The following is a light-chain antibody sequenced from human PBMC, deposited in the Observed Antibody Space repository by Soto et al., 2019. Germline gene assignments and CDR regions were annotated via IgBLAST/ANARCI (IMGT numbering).Light chain of an antibody. J-gene: IGLJ1*01. Sequence: QSVLTQPPSVSGAPGQRVTISCTGSSSNIGAGYDVHWYRRLPGTAPKLLIYGNTNRPSGVPDRFSGSKSGTSASLAISGLQAEDEADYYCSSYTSSSTPYVFGTGTKVTVL. CDR3: SSYTSSSTPYV. V-gene: IGLV1-40*01. CDR2: GNT. CDR1: SSNIGAGYD.